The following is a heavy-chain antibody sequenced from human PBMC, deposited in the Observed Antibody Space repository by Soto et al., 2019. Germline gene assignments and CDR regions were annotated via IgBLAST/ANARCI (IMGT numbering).Heavy chain of an antibody. CDR1: GGSFSGYY. CDR3: ERQRQQLVSRAWFDP. D-gene: IGHD6-13*01. CDR2: INHSGST. V-gene: IGHV4-34*01. Sequence: SETLSLTCAVYGGSFSGYYWSWLRQPPGKGLEWIGEINHSGSTNYNPSLKSRVTISVDTSKNQFSLKLSSVTAADTAVYYCERQRQQLVSRAWFDPWGQGTLVTVS. J-gene: IGHJ5*02.